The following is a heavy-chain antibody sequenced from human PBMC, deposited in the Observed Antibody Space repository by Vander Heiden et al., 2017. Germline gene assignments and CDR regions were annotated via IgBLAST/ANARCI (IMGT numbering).Heavy chain of an antibody. CDR2: IYYSGST. V-gene: IGHV4-31*03. D-gene: IGHD3-10*01. J-gene: IGHJ4*02. CDR1: GGSISRGGYY. CDR3: ARARNSWLTMALFDY. Sequence: QVQLQESGPGLVKPSQTLSLTCTVSGGSISRGGYYWSWIRQHPGKGLEWIGYIYYSGSTYYNPSLKSRVTISVDTSKNQFSLKLSSVTAADTAVYYCARARNSWLTMALFDYWGQGTLVTVSS.